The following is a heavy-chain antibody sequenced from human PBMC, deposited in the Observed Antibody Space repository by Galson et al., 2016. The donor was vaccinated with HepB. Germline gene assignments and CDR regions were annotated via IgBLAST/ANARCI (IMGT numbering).Heavy chain of an antibody. Sequence: SLRLSCAASGFTFSSYGMHWVRQAPGKGLEWVAVMSYDGRNKYYTDSVKGRFTISRDNSKKTLYLQMNSLRAEDTAVYYCAKNSYSSAWYPDYWGQGTLVTVSS. CDR1: GFTFSSYG. J-gene: IGHJ4*02. D-gene: IGHD6-19*01. CDR2: MSYDGRNK. V-gene: IGHV3-30*18. CDR3: AKNSYSSAWYPDY.